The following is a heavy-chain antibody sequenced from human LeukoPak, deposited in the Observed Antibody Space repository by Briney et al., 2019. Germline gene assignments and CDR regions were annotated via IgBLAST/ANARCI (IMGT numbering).Heavy chain of an antibody. D-gene: IGHD1-26*01. CDR3: AKDVRGGPILGAGSVDF. CDR2: IRSNGDTA. V-gene: IGHV3-23*01. Sequence: GGSLRLSCTASGLIFSSYWMSWVRQAPGKGLEWVSTIRSNGDTAYNADSVKGRFTISRDNSKNTLYLQMDSLRAEDTAVYYCAKDVRGGPILGAGSVDFWGQGTLVTVSS. CDR1: GLIFSSYW. J-gene: IGHJ4*02.